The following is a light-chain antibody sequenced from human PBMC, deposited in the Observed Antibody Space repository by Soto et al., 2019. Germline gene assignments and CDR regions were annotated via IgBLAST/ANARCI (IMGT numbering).Light chain of an antibody. CDR2: GAS. J-gene: IGKJ1*01. CDR3: HQYGGSPKT. Sequence: EIVLTQYPGTLSLSPGERATLSCRASQSVSSSYFAWYHQKPGQASRLLIYGASTRATGIPDRFSGSGSGTDFTLTISRLEPEDFAVYYCHQYGGSPKTFGQGTKVEIK. CDR1: QSVSSSY. V-gene: IGKV3-20*01.